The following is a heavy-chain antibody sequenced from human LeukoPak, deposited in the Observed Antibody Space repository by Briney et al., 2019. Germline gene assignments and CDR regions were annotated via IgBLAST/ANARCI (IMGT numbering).Heavy chain of an antibody. CDR3: TTEPSYGYEW. V-gene: IGHV3-74*01. J-gene: IGHJ1*01. CDR1: GMTFSDHW. D-gene: IGHD3-16*01. Sequence: GGSLRLSCAASGMTFSDHWMHWVRQVPGKGLVWVSLIKTDGRTTIYADSVKGRFTISRDNGKSTLYLQMNNLRAEDTAIYYCTTEPSYGYEWWGQGTVVTVSS. CDR2: IKTDGRTT.